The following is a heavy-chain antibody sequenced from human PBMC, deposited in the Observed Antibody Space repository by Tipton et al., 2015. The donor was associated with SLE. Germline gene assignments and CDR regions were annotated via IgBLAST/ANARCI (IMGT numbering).Heavy chain of an antibody. V-gene: IGHV4-34*01. J-gene: IGHJ5*02. D-gene: IGHD3-22*01. Sequence: GSLRLSCAVYGGSFSGYYWSWIRQPPGKGLEWIGEINHSGSTNYNPSLKSRVTISVDTSKNQFSLKLSSVTAADTAVYYCARAPIPNDSSGSGWFDPWGQGTLVTVSS. CDR2: INHSGST. CDR3: ARAPIPNDSSGSGWFDP. CDR1: GGSFSGYY.